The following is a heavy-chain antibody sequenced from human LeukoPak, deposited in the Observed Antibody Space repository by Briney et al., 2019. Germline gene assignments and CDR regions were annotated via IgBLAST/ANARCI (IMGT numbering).Heavy chain of an antibody. V-gene: IGHV4-34*01. Sequence: PSETLSLTCAVYGGSFSGYYWSWIRQPPGKGLEWIGEINHSGSTNYNPSLKSRATISVDTSKNQFSLKLSSVTAADTAVYYCARGEANIVVVVAATRFDYWGQGTLVTVSS. CDR2: INHSGST. CDR3: ARGEANIVVVVAATRFDY. J-gene: IGHJ4*02. D-gene: IGHD2-15*01. CDR1: GGSFSGYY.